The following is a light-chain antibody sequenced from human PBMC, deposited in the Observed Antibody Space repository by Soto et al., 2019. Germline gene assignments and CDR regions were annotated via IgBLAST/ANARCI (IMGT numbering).Light chain of an antibody. CDR2: GAS. J-gene: IGKJ1*01. Sequence: EIVLTQSPGTLSLSPGERATLCCRASQSVSSSFLAWYQQKPGQAPRLLIYGASSRPTGIPDRFSGSGSGTDFTLTISRLEPEDFAVYYCQQYGSSPWTFGQGTKVEIK. CDR1: QSVSSSF. V-gene: IGKV3-20*01. CDR3: QQYGSSPWT.